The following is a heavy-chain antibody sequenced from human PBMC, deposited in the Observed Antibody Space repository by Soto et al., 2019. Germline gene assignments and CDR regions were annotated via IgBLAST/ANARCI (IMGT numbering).Heavy chain of an antibody. CDR3: ARDPLTYYYDSSGYFTFYGMDV. CDR2: ISSSSSTI. Sequence: GGSLRLSCAASGFTFSSYSMNWVRQAPGKGLEWVSYISSSSSTIYYADSVKGRFTISRDNAKNSLYLQMNSLRDEDTAVYYCARDPLTYYYDSSGYFTFYGMDVWGQGTTVTVSS. CDR1: GFTFSSYS. J-gene: IGHJ6*02. D-gene: IGHD3-22*01. V-gene: IGHV3-48*02.